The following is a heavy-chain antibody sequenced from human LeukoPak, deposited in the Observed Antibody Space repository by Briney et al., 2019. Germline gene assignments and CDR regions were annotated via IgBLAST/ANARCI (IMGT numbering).Heavy chain of an antibody. Sequence: GGSLRLSCAASGFTVSSNYMSWVRQAPGKGLEWVSVFYSGGSTYYADSVKGRFTISRDNSKNTLYLQMNSLRAEDTAVYYCARELPYAAIVGARARVVDYWGQGTLVTVSS. D-gene: IGHD1-26*01. V-gene: IGHV3-53*01. CDR1: GFTVSSNY. J-gene: IGHJ4*02. CDR2: FYSGGST. CDR3: ARELPYAAIVGARARVVDY.